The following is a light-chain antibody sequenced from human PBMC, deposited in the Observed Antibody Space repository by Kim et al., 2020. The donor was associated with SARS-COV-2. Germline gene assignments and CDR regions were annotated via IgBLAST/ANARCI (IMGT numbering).Light chain of an antibody. V-gene: IGKV3-20*01. CDR3: QQYGTLPYT. CDR1: QSVSRSY. Sequence: PGERAPRACRASQSVSRSYFAWSQQKPGHAPTLLIYATYSRATGIPDRCSGAGSGTDFPLTLSRLEPEDFAVYYCQQYGTLPYTFGQGNKLEIK. J-gene: IGKJ2*01. CDR2: ATY.